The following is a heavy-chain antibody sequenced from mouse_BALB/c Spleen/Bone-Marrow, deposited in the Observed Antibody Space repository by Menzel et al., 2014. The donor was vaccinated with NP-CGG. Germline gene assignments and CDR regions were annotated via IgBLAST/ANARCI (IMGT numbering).Heavy chain of an antibody. CDR3: ASYYYGSSSFAY. V-gene: IGHV14-3*02. D-gene: IGHD1-1*01. Sequence: VQLQQSGAEIVKPGASVKLSRTASGFNIKDTYMHWVKQRPEQGLEWIGRIDPANGNTKYDPKFQGKATITADTSSNTAYLQLSSLTSEDTAVYYCASYYYGSSSFAYWGQGTLVTVSA. CDR2: IDPANGNT. J-gene: IGHJ3*01. CDR1: GFNIKDTY.